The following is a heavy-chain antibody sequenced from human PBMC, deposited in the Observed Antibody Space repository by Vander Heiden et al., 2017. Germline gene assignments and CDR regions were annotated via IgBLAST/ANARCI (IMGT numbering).Heavy chain of an antibody. D-gene: IGHD2-15*01. CDR2: ISATGVTI. J-gene: IGHJ4*02. Sequence: EVQLVQSGGGLVQPGGSLRLSCGASGFPFSSHTMTWVRQTPGKGLEWISYISATGVTIYYSQSVEGRFTISRDNVKNSLYLQMNNLRDDDTGVYYCARDPKLYGAFGPYFDYWGQGVLVTVAS. CDR1: GFPFSSHT. CDR3: ARDPKLYGAFGPYFDY. V-gene: IGHV3-48*02.